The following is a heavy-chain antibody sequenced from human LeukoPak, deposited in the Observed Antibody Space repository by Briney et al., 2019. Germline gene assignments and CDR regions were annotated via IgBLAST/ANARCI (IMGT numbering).Heavy chain of an antibody. V-gene: IGHV1-18*01. CDR3: ARAIDYGGNSAFDI. J-gene: IGHJ3*02. CDR2: ISAYNGNT. Sequence: ASVKVSCKASGYTFTSYGISWVRQAPGQGLEWMGWISAYNGNTNYAQKLQGRVTMTTDTSTSTAYMELRSLRSDDTDVYYCARAIDYGGNSAFDIWGQGTMVTVSS. D-gene: IGHD4-23*01. CDR1: GYTFTSYG.